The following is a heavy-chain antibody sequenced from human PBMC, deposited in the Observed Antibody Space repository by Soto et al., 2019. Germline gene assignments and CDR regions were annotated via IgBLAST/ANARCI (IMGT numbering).Heavy chain of an antibody. D-gene: IGHD3-10*01. CDR2: IYYSGST. J-gene: IGHJ4*02. CDR1: GGSISSYY. Sequence: QVQLQESGPGLVKPSETLSLTCTVSGGSISSYYWSWIRQPPGKGLECIGYIYYSGSTNYNHSLKSRVTISVDTAKNQSSLKLSSVTAADTAVYYFARDYYGSGSTPFGYWGQGILVTVSS. V-gene: IGHV4-59*01. CDR3: ARDYYGSGSTPFGY.